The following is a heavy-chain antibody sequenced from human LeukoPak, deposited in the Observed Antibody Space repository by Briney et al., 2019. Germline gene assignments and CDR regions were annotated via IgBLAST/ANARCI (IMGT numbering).Heavy chain of an antibody. D-gene: IGHD4-17*01. Sequence: ASVKVSCTASGYTFTSYAMHWVRQAPGQRLEWMGWINAGNGNTKYSQKFQGRVTITRDTSASTAYMELSSLRSEDTAVYYCARDSESREYGDYRNYYYYYMDVWGKGTTVTVSS. J-gene: IGHJ6*03. CDR3: ARDSESREYGDYRNYYYYYMDV. CDR1: GYTFTSYA. CDR2: INAGNGNT. V-gene: IGHV1-3*01.